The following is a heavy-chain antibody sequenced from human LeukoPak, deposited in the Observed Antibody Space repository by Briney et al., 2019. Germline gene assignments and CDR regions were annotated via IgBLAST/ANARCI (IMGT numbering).Heavy chain of an antibody. CDR3: ATWPKYYGSGSPLYYFDY. CDR1: GYTLTELS. CDR2: FDPEDGET. V-gene: IGHV1-24*01. Sequence: ASVKVSCKVSGYTLTELSMHWVRQAPGKGLEWMGGFDPEDGETIYAQKFQGRVTMTEDTSTDTAYMELSSLRSEDTAVYYCATWPKYYGSGSPLYYFDYWGRGTLVTVSP. D-gene: IGHD3-10*01. J-gene: IGHJ4*02.